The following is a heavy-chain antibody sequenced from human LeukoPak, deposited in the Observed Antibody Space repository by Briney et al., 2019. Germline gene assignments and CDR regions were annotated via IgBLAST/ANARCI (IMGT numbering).Heavy chain of an antibody. CDR2: LNWDGGTT. J-gene: IGHJ4*02. V-gene: IGHV3-20*04. Sequence: PGGSLRLSCAASGFTFGDYGMSWVRQAPGKGLEWVSGLNWDGGTTGHADSVKGRFTISRDNAKNSLYLQMNSLRAEDTAVYYCAKRPPHDYGDPVGHYFDYWGQGTLVTVSS. CDR3: AKRPPHDYGDPVGHYFDY. CDR1: GFTFGDYG. D-gene: IGHD4-17*01.